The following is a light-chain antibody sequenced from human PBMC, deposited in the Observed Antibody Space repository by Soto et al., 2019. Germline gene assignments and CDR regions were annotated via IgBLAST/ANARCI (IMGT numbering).Light chain of an antibody. CDR1: QSVGGN. CDR2: GAS. V-gene: IGKV3-20*01. Sequence: ENVLTQYPGSLSLYPWDRAPLSCRASQSVGGNVAWYQQIPGQPPKLLIFGASSRATGIADKFSGSGSGTDFTLTISRLEPADFALYYCQHYGAAPITFGQGTKVDIK. J-gene: IGKJ1*01. CDR3: QHYGAAPIT.